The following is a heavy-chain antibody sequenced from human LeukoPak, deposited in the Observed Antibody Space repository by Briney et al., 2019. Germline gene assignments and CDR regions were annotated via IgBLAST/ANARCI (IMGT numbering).Heavy chain of an antibody. CDR2: IFPGDSNP. V-gene: IGHV5-51*01. J-gene: IGHJ3*02. CDR1: GYSFTSYW. CDR3: ASLDSSSIRGAFDI. D-gene: IGHD6-13*01. Sequence: GESLQISCKGSGYSFTSYWIGWVRQMPGKGLEWMGIIFPGDSNPRYSPSFQGQVTISADKSISTAYLQWSSLKASDTAMYYCASLDSSSIRGAFDIWGQGTMVTVSS.